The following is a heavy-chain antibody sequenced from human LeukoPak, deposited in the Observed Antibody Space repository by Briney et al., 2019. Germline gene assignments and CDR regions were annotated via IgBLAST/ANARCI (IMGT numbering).Heavy chain of an antibody. Sequence: GGSLRLSCAASGFTFSSYWMSWVRQAPGKGLEWVANIKQDGSEKYYVDSVKGRFTISRDNAKNSLYQQMNSPRAEDTAVYYCACTPTSYYYYYGMDVWGEGTTVTVSS. CDR1: GFTFSSYW. J-gene: IGHJ6*04. V-gene: IGHV3-7*03. D-gene: IGHD2/OR15-2a*01. CDR3: ACTPTSYYYYYGMDV. CDR2: IKQDGSEK.